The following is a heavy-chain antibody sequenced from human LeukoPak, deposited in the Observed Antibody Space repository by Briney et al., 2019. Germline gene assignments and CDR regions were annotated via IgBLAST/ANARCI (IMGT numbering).Heavy chain of an antibody. J-gene: IGHJ5*02. CDR3: ARQREYCTNGVCPNWFDP. CDR1: GFTLSRYG. V-gene: IGHV3-30*02. D-gene: IGHD2-8*01. CDR2: IRYDGSNK. Sequence: PGGCLRLSRAASGFTLSRYGMHCVRRAPAKGLEWGAFIRYDGSNKYYADSVKGRFTISRDNSKNTLYLQMNSLRAEDMAVYYCARQREYCTNGVCPNWFDPWGQGTLVTVSS.